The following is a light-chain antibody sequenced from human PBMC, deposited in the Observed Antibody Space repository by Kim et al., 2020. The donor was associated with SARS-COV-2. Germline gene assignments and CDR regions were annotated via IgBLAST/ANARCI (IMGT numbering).Light chain of an antibody. J-gene: IGKJ2*01. CDR2: DAS. V-gene: IGKV3-20*01. CDR1: QNISSGI. CDR3: RHFGGSSYT. Sequence: EIVLTQSPGTLSLSPGERATLSCRASQNISSGILAWYQQKPGQAPTLLIFDASSTAAGIADRFSGSGSGTDFTLTISRLEPADFAVYYCRHFGGSSYTFGRGTKLEI.